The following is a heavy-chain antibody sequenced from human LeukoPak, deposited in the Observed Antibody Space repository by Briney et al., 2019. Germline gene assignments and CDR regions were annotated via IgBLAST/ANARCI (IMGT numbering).Heavy chain of an antibody. D-gene: IGHD2-2*01. CDR2: INTNTENP. Sequence: ASVKVSCKASGYTFTSYAMNWVRQAPGQGLEWMGWINTNTENPTYAQGFTGRFVFSLDTSVSTAYLQISSLKAEDTAVYYCARDRGDIVVVPAAMPHWGQGTLVTVSS. CDR3: ARDRGDIVVVPAAMPH. J-gene: IGHJ4*02. CDR1: GYTFTSYA. V-gene: IGHV7-4-1*02.